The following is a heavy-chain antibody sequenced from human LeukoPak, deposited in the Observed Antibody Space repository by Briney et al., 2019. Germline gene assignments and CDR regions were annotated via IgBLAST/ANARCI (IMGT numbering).Heavy chain of an antibody. CDR1: GGSMSSGGYY. CDR3: ARWMATITPYFDY. D-gene: IGHD5-24*01. J-gene: IGHJ4*02. CDR2: IYYSGST. Sequence: SETLSLTCTVSGGSMSSGGYYWSWIRQHPGKGLEWIGYIYYSGSTYYKPSLKSRVTISVDTSKNQFSLKLSSVTAADTAVYYCARWMATITPYFDYWGQGTLVTVSS. V-gene: IGHV4-31*03.